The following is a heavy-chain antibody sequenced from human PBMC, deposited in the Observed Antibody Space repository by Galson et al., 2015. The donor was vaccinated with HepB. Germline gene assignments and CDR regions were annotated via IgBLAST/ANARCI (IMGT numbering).Heavy chain of an antibody. J-gene: IGHJ3*02. CDR3: ARGEAGIVVVPAALDAFDI. V-gene: IGHV1-18*04. D-gene: IGHD2-2*01. Sequence: SCKASGYTFSTYGISWVRQAPGQGLEWMGWISAYNGNTNYAQILQGRVTMTTDTSTSTAYMELRSLRSDDTAVYYCARGEAGIVVVPAALDAFDIWGQGTMVTVSS. CDR1: GYTFSTYG. CDR2: ISAYNGNT.